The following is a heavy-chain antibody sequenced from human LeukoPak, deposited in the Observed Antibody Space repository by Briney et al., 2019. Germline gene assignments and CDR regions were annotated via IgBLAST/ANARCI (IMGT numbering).Heavy chain of an antibody. CDR3: ARAMDGSGSYYYWYFDL. D-gene: IGHD3-10*01. V-gene: IGHV4-31*03. Sequence: SETLSLTCTVSGGSISSGGYYWSWIRQHPGKGLEWIGYIYYSGSTYYNPSLKSRVTISVDTSKNQFSLRLSSVTAADTAVYYCARAMDGSGSYYYWYFDLWGRGTLVTVSS. J-gene: IGHJ2*01. CDR1: GGSISSGGYY. CDR2: IYYSGST.